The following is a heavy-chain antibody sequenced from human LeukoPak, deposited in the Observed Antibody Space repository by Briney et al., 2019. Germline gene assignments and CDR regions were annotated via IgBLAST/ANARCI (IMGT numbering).Heavy chain of an antibody. D-gene: IGHD2-21*02. CDR2: IYYSGST. J-gene: IGHJ4*02. CDR3: ATRGVVTAFGY. V-gene: IGHV4-59*12. Sequence: SETLSLTCTVSGGSISSYYWSWIRQPPGKGLEWIGYIYYSGSTNYNPSLKSRVTISVDKSKNQFSLKLSSVTAADTAVYYCATRGVVTAFGYWGQGTLVTVSS. CDR1: GGSISSYY.